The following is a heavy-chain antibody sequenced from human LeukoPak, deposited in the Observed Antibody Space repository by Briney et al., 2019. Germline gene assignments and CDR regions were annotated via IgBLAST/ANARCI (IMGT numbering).Heavy chain of an antibody. D-gene: IGHD5-24*01. J-gene: IGHJ3*02. Sequence: PGGSLRLSCAASGFTFSSYWMNWVRQAPGKGLEWVANIHEDGSDKYYVDTVKGRFTVSRDNAKNSLYLQMNSLRAEDTAVYYCARILRLHTPGAFDIWGQGTMVTVSS. CDR1: GFTFSSYW. CDR2: IHEDGSDK. V-gene: IGHV3-7*05. CDR3: ARILRLHTPGAFDI.